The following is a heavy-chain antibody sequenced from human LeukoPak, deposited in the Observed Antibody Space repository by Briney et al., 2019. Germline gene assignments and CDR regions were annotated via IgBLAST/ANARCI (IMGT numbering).Heavy chain of an antibody. CDR3: ARDGIAVAGTLFDI. D-gene: IGHD6-19*01. CDR2: IYDDNT. V-gene: IGHV3-66*02. Sequence: GGSLRLSCAASGFTVSAYAMAWVRQAPGKGLEWVSTIYDDNTYYADSVKGRFTISRDNSKNTLYLQMNSLRAEDTAVYYCARDGIAVAGTLFDIWGQGTMVTVSS. J-gene: IGHJ3*02. CDR1: GFTVSAYA.